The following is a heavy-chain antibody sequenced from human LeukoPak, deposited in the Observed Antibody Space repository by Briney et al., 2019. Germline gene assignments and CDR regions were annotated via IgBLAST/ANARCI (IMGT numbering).Heavy chain of an antibody. CDR2: IIPIFGTA. CDR1: GGTFSSYA. D-gene: IGHD6-25*01. Sequence: SVKVSCKASGGTFSSYAISWVRQVPGQGLEWMGGIIPIFGTANYAQKFQGRVTITADKSTSTAHMELRSLRSDDTAVYYCARAGGYYYYYYMDVWGKGTTVTVSS. V-gene: IGHV1-69*06. J-gene: IGHJ6*03. CDR3: ARAGGYYYYYYMDV.